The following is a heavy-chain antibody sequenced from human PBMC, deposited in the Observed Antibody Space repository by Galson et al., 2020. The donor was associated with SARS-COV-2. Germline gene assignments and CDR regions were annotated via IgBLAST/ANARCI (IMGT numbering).Heavy chain of an antibody. V-gene: IGHV2-5*02. CDR2: IYWDDDK. CDR1: GFSLSTRGVG. CDR3: AHRLDSRAVAGTGWFDP. J-gene: IGHJ5*02. Sequence: SGPTLVKPTQTITLTCTFSGFSLSTRGVGVGWIRQPPGNALEWLAPIYWDDDKRYSPSLKSRLNITKDTSKNQVVLTMTNMDPVDTATYYCAHRLDSRAVAGTGWFDPWGQGTLVTVSS. D-gene: IGHD6-19*01.